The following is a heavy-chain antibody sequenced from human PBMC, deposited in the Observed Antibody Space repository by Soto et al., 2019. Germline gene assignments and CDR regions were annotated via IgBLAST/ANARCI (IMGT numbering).Heavy chain of an antibody. J-gene: IGHJ6*02. Sequence: PGGSLRLSCAASGFTFSSYAMHWVRQAPGKGLEWVAVISYDGSNKYYADSVKGRFTISRDNSKNTLYLQMNSLRAEDTAVYYCASCGGDCYNYYYYAMDVWGQGTTVTVSS. CDR2: ISYDGSNK. D-gene: IGHD2-21*02. CDR3: ASCGGDCYNYYYYAMDV. CDR1: GFTFSSYA. V-gene: IGHV3-30-3*01.